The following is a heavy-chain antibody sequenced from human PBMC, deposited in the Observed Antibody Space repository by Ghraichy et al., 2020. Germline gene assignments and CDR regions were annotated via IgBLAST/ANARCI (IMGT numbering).Heavy chain of an antibody. Sequence: SETLSLTCAVYGGSFSGYYWSWIRQPPGKGLEWIGEINHSGSTNYNPSLKSRVTISVDTSKNQFSLKLSSVTAADTAVYYCARGGYSYGYKGKNWFDPWGQGTLVTVSP. V-gene: IGHV4-34*01. CDR3: ARGGYSYGYKGKNWFDP. J-gene: IGHJ5*02. CDR2: INHSGST. D-gene: IGHD5-18*01. CDR1: GGSFSGYY.